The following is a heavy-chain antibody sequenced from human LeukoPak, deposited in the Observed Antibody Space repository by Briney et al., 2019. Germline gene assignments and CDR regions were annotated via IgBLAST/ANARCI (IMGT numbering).Heavy chain of an antibody. CDR3: VRAYFGSGTIHY. J-gene: IGHJ4*02. D-gene: IGHD3-10*01. V-gene: IGHV4-39*07. CDR1: GGSISISSYY. CDR2: IYYSGST. Sequence: PSETLSLTCTVSGGSISISSYYWGWIRQPPGKGMEWIWSIYYSGSTNYNPSLMSRVTISLDTSKNQFSLKLTSVAAADTAVYYCVRAYFGSGTIHYWGQGTLVTVSS.